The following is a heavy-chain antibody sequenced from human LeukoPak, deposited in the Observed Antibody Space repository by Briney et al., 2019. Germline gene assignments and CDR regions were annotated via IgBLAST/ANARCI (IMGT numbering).Heavy chain of an antibody. J-gene: IGHJ4*02. D-gene: IGHD2-21*02. Sequence: GGSLRLSCAASGFTFSSYAMHWVRQAPGMGLEYVSAITTNGGSTYYANSVKDRFTISRDNSKNTLYLQMGNLRAEDMAVYYCARGKGVYCGGDCSALDYWGQGTLVTVSS. CDR1: GFTFSSYA. CDR2: ITTNGGST. V-gene: IGHV3-64*01. CDR3: ARGKGVYCGGDCSALDY.